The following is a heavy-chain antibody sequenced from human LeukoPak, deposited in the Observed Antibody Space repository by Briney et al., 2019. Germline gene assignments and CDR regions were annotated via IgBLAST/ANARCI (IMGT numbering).Heavy chain of an antibody. CDR3: AKNGDRGAYCTGGTCYPYFYYYMDV. J-gene: IGHJ6*03. V-gene: IGHV3-11*01. D-gene: IGHD2-15*01. Sequence: GGSLRLSCAASGFTFSDYYMSWIRQAPGKGLKWVSYISSSGSTIYYADSVKGRFTISRDNSKNTLYLQMNSLRAEDTAIYYCAKNGDRGAYCTGGTCYPYFYYYMDVWGKGTTVTI. CDR1: GFTFSDYY. CDR2: ISSSGSTI.